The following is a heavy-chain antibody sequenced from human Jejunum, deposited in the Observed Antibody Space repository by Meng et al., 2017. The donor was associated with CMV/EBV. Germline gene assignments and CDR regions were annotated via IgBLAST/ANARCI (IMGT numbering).Heavy chain of an antibody. Sequence: ASRDTLINYPMHWVRQAPGKGLEWVASLSNDGSTKYLADSVRGQFSMSRDISKNTVYLHMNNLRGEDTAVYYCAREKRFTNYFDSWGRGTLVTVSS. CDR1: RDTLINYP. CDR2: LSNDGSTK. V-gene: IGHV3-30-3*01. CDR3: AREKRFTNYFDS. J-gene: IGHJ4*02.